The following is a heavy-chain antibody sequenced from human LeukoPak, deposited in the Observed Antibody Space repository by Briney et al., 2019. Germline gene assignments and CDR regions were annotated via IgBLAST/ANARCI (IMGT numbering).Heavy chain of an antibody. CDR2: IYYSGST. D-gene: IGHD2-15*01. J-gene: IGHJ4*02. CDR1: GGSISTYY. CDR3: ARGGDCSGCSCYAFDY. Sequence: SETLSLTCTVSGGSISTYYWSWIRQPPGKGLEWIGYIYYSGSTNYNPSLKSRVTISVDTSKNQFSLKLSSVTAADTAVYYCARGGDCSGCSCYAFDYWGQGTLVTVSS. V-gene: IGHV4-59*01.